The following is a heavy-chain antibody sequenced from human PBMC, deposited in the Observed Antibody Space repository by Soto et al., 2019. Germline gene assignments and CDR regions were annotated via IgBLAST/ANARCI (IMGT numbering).Heavy chain of an antibody. Sequence: QVQLQESGPGLMKPSQTLSLTCTVSGGSISSGDYYWSWIRQPPGKGLGWIGYIYYGGSTDYNPSLKSRVTISVDPSKNQFPLKLSSVTAADTAVYYCAREVADCSGGSCYSPDHWGQGTLVTVSS. CDR1: GGSISSGDYY. J-gene: IGHJ5*02. D-gene: IGHD2-15*01. V-gene: IGHV4-30-4*01. CDR2: IYYGGST. CDR3: AREVADCSGGSCYSPDH.